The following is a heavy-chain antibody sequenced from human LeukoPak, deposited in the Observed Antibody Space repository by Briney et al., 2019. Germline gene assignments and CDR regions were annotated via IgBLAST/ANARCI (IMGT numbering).Heavy chain of an antibody. D-gene: IGHD6-13*01. CDR3: ARNLIPEQLVLNF. V-gene: IGHV4-34*01. J-gene: IGHJ4*02. CDR2: INHSGST. Sequence: SETLSLTCAVYGGSFSGYYWSWIRQPPGKGLEWIGEINHSGSTNYNPSLKSRVTISVDTSKNQFSLKLSSVTAADTAVYYCARNLIPEQLVLNFWGQGTLVTVSS. CDR1: GGSFSGYY.